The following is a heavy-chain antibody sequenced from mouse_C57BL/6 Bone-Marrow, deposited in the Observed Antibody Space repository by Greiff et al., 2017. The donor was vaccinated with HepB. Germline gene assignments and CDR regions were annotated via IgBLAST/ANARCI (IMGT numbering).Heavy chain of an antibody. CDR3: ARPYDYAWFAY. V-gene: IGHV5-6*01. Sequence: EVMLVESGGDLVKPGGSLKLSCAASGFTFRSYGMSWVRQTPDKRLEWVATISSGGSYTYYPDSVKGRFTISRDNAKNTLYLQMSSLKSEDTAMYYCARPYDYAWFAYWGQGTLVTVSA. CDR1: GFTFRSYG. CDR2: ISSGGSYT. D-gene: IGHD2-4*01. J-gene: IGHJ3*01.